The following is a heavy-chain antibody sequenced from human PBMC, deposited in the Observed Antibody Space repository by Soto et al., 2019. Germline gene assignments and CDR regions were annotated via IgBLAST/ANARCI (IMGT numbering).Heavy chain of an antibody. Sequence: SETLSLTCTVSGGSISSGDYYWSWIRQPPGKGLEWIGSIYYSGSTYYNPSLKSRVTISVDTSKNQFSLKLSSVTAADTAVYYCARPGYCSGGSCYTDGWFDPWGQGTLVTVSS. V-gene: IGHV4-39*01. J-gene: IGHJ5*02. D-gene: IGHD2-15*01. CDR2: IYYSGST. CDR3: ARPGYCSGGSCYTDGWFDP. CDR1: GGSISSGDYY.